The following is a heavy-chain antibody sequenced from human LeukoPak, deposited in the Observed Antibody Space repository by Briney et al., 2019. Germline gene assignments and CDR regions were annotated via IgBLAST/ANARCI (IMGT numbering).Heavy chain of an antibody. CDR2: ISSAASTI. J-gene: IGHJ3*02. CDR1: GFTFSRYE. Sequence: PGGSLRLSCAASGFTFSRYEMKWVRQAPGKGLEWVSYISSAASTIYYADSVKGRFTISRDNAKNSLYLQMNSLRAEETAVYFCSRAHSGYSRAWDDAFDIWGQSTMGIVSS. V-gene: IGHV3-48*03. D-gene: IGHD6-19*01. CDR3: SRAHSGYSRAWDDAFDI.